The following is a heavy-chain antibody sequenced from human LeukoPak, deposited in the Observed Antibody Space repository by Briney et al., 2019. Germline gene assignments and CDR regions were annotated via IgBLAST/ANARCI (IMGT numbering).Heavy chain of an antibody. CDR1: GFTFSSYW. CDR2: ISSDGGST. CDR3: ATTYLYYYYGMDV. D-gene: IGHD1-1*01. V-gene: IGHV3-74*01. J-gene: IGHJ6*02. Sequence: GGSLRLSCAASGFTFSSYWMHWVRQAPGKGLVWVSRISSDGGSTTYADSVKGRFTILRDNAKNTLYLQMNSLRAEDTAVYYCATTYLYYYYGMDVWGQGTTVTVSS.